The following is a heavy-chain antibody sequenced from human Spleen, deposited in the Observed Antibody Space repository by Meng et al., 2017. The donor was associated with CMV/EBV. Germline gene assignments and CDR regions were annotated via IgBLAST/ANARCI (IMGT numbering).Heavy chain of an antibody. CDR1: GGSISSSTYY. CDR2: IYYSGIT. V-gene: IGHV4-39*07. D-gene: IGHD6-19*01. Sequence: SETLSLTCTVSGGSISSSTYYWTWIRQPPGKGLEYIGSIYYSGITYYNPSLKSRVTILVDTSKNQFSLRLTSVTAADTAVYYCARDSGGWDPDYWGQGTLVTVSS. J-gene: IGHJ4*02. CDR3: ARDSGGWDPDY.